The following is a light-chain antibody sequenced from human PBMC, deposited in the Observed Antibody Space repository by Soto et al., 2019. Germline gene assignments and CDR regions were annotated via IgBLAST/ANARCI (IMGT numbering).Light chain of an antibody. CDR3: QQYYSTPWP. V-gene: IGKV4-1*01. Sequence: DILMTQSPDSLAVSLGERATINCKSSQSFLYSSNNKNYLAWYQQKPGQPPKLLIYWASTRESGVPDRFSGSGSGTDFTLTISSLQAEDVAVYYCQQYYSTPWPFGQGTKVAIK. CDR1: QSFLYSSNNKNY. CDR2: WAS. J-gene: IGKJ1*01.